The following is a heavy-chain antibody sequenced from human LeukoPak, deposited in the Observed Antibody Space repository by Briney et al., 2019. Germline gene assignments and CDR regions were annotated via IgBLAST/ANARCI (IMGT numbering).Heavy chain of an antibody. Sequence: GGSLRLSCAASGFTFSSYSMNWVRQAPGKGLEWVSSISSSSSYIYYADSVKGRFTISRDNAKNSLYLQMNSLRAEDTAVYYCARSPIFGVVPSYLDYWGQGTLVTVSS. V-gene: IGHV3-21*01. D-gene: IGHD3-3*01. CDR3: ARSPIFGVVPSYLDY. CDR2: ISSSSSYI. CDR1: GFTFSSYS. J-gene: IGHJ4*02.